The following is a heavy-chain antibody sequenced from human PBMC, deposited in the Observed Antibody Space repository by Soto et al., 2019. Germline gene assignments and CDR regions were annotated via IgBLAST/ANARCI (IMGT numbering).Heavy chain of an antibody. CDR3: ALGYSYAPFDP. J-gene: IGHJ5*02. D-gene: IGHD5-18*01. V-gene: IGHV3-23*01. Sequence: EVQLLESGGGLVQPGGSLRLSCAASGFTFSSYAMSWVRQAPGKGLEWVSGISGGGDSTYYADSVKGRFTISRDNSKNTLYLQMNSLRAEDTAVYYCALGYSYAPFDPWGQGTLVTVSS. CDR2: ISGGGDST. CDR1: GFTFSSYA.